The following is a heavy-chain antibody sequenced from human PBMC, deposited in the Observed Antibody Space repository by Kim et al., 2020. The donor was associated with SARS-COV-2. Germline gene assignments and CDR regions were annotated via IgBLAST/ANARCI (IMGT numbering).Heavy chain of an antibody. D-gene: IGHD3-3*01. Sequence: DSGKGRVTISRDNSKNTLYLQMNILRAEDTAVYYCATAYDFWSEKNGFDYWGQGTLVTVSS. J-gene: IGHJ4*02. V-gene: IGHV3-23*01. CDR3: ATAYDFWSEKNGFDY.